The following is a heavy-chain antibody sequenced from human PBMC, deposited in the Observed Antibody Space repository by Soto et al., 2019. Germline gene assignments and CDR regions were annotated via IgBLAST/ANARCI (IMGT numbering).Heavy chain of an antibody. CDR2: IYYSGSI. J-gene: IGHJ4*02. D-gene: IGHD6-19*01. V-gene: IGHV4-59*01. CDR1: GGSISNYY. CDR3: AREIAVAGTHYFDY. Sequence: QVQLQESGPGLVKPSETLSLTCTVSGGSISNYYWSWIRQPPGKGLEWIGYIYYSGSINYNPSLKSRVTISEDTSKNHVSLKMSSVTAADTAVYYCAREIAVAGTHYFDYWGQVTLVTVSS.